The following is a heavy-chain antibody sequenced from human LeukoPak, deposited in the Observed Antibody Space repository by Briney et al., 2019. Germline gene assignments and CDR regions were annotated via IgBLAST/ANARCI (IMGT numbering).Heavy chain of an antibody. Sequence: PGRSLRLSCAASGFTFSSYAMHWVRQAPGKGLEWVAVISYDGSNKYYADSVKGRFTISRDNSKNTLYLQMNSLRAEDTAVYYCARAAADILTGHDAFDIWGQGTMVTVSS. CDR2: ISYDGSNK. V-gene: IGHV3-30-3*01. J-gene: IGHJ3*02. CDR1: GFTFSSYA. D-gene: IGHD3-9*01. CDR3: ARAAADILTGHDAFDI.